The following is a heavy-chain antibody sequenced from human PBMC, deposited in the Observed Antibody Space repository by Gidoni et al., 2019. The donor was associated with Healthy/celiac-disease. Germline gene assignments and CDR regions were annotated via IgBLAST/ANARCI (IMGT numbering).Heavy chain of an antibody. CDR2: INPNSGGT. D-gene: IGHD5-12*01. CDR1: GYTFTGYY. V-gene: IGHV1-2*02. CDR3: ARDRGYGYYYYGMDV. J-gene: IGHJ6*02. Sequence: QVQLVQSGAEVKKPGASVKVSCKASGYTFTGYYMHWVRQAPGQGLEWMGWINPNSGGTNYAQKFQGRVTMTRDTSISTAYMELSRLRSDDTAVYYCARDRGYGYYYYGMDVWGPGTTVTVSS.